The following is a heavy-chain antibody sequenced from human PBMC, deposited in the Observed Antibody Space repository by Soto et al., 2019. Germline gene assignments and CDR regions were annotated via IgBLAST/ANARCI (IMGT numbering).Heavy chain of an antibody. D-gene: IGHD4-4*01. J-gene: IGHJ6*02. CDR2: ISGSGGNT. Sequence: EVQLLESGGGLVQPGGSLRLSCAASGFTFSPYAMTWVRQAPGKGLEWVSSISGSGGNTNYADSVKGRFTVSRDNSKNTLYLEMNSLRAEDTAVYHCAKSRDGYSFYYFYGMDVWGQGTTVTVSS. CDR1: GFTFSPYA. V-gene: IGHV3-23*01. CDR3: AKSRDGYSFYYFYGMDV.